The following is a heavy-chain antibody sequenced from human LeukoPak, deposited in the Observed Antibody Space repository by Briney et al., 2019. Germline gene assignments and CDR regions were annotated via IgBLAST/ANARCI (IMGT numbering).Heavy chain of an antibody. D-gene: IGHD3-10*01. Sequence: SVKVSCKASGGTFSSYAISRMRQAPGQGLEWMGGIIPIFGTANYAQKFQGRVTITTDESTSTAYMELSSLRSEDTAVYYCARAPGPYLPGACFDYWGQGTLVTVSS. J-gene: IGHJ4*02. V-gene: IGHV1-69*05. CDR2: IIPIFGTA. CDR1: GGTFSSYA. CDR3: ARAPGPYLPGACFDY.